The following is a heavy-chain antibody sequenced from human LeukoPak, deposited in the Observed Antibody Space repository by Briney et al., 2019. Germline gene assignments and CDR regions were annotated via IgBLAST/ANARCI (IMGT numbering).Heavy chain of an antibody. Sequence: GESLKISCKGSGYSFTSYWIGWVRQMPGKGLEWMGIIYPGDSDTRYSPSFQGQVTISADKSISTAYLQWSSLKASDTAMYYCARHRAYYYDSSGPTSPYYFDYWGQGTLVTVSS. CDR2: IYPGDSDT. D-gene: IGHD3-22*01. CDR1: GYSFTSYW. CDR3: ARHRAYYYDSSGPTSPYYFDY. J-gene: IGHJ4*02. V-gene: IGHV5-51*01.